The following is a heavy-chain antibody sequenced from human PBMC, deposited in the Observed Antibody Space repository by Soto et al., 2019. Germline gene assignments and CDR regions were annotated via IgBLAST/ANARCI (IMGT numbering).Heavy chain of an antibody. V-gene: IGHV3-23*01. J-gene: IGHJ4*02. Sequence: EVQLLESGGGLVQPGGSLRLSCAASGFTFTTYAMNWVRQAPGKGLEWVSGISASGGSTHYADSVKGRFTISRDNSQNALYLHMSSLRAEDTAVYYCARRDVEIGVLIIAAHFDYWCQGTLVSVSA. CDR1: GFTFTTYA. CDR3: ARRDVEIGVLIIAAHFDY. D-gene: IGHD3-3*01. CDR2: ISASGGST.